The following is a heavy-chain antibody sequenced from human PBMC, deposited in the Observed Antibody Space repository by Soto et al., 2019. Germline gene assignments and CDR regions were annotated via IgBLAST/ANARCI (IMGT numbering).Heavy chain of an antibody. CDR1: GGSISSSVYA. CDR2: IYHSGNT. CDR3: ARADSYDYGDYGPFDY. D-gene: IGHD4-17*01. J-gene: IGHJ4*02. V-gene: IGHV4-30-2*01. Sequence: SESLSLTXAVSGGSISSSVYAWNWIRQPPGKGLEWIGYIYHSGNTYYNPSLKSRVTISVDRSKNQFSLKLSSVTAADTAVYYCARADSYDYGDYGPFDYWGQGTLVTVSS.